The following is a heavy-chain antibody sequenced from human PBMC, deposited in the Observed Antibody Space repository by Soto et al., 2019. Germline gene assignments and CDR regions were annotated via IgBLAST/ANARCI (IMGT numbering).Heavy chain of an antibody. CDR3: ARLQAAVPHY. D-gene: IGHD6-13*01. CDR1: GASISGSPYF. CDR2: IFYDGYT. J-gene: IGHJ4*02. Sequence: QLQLQESGPGLVKPSETLSLTCTVSGASISGSPYFWGWIRQPPGKGLEWIASIFYDGYTYYTPSLKSRAIISVDTSKNQFSLKLTSVAAADTAIYFCARLQAAVPHYWGQGTRVIVSS. V-gene: IGHV4-39*01.